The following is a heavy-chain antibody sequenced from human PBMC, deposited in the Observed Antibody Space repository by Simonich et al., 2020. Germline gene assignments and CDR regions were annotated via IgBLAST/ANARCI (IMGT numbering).Heavy chain of an antibody. D-gene: IGHD3-16*01. V-gene: IGHV4-34*01. J-gene: IGHJ3*02. Sequence: QVQLQQWGAGLLKPSETLSLTCAVYGGSFSGYYWSWIRQPPGKGLEWIGEINHSGNTNYNPSLKSRVTISVDTSKNQFSLKLSSVTAADTAVYYCARPLGIIWAFDIWGQGTMVTVSS. CDR3: ARPLGIIWAFDI. CDR1: GGSFSGYY. CDR2: INHSGNT.